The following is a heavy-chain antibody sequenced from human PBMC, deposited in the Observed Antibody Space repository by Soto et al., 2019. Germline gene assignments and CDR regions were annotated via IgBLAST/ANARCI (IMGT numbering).Heavy chain of an antibody. CDR3: ARTLAYDSSTAYIFDY. V-gene: IGHV1-18*01. CDR2: ISDYSYNT. CDR1: GYTYGSFG. J-gene: IGHJ4*02. D-gene: IGHD6-6*01. Sequence: QIQLVQSEAEVKKPGASVKVSCKASGYTYGSFGTTWVRQAPGQGLEWIGWISDYSYNTRYAQKFQGRITVTTDTSSGTAHLELRSRSSDDTAVYYCARTLAYDSSTAYIFDYWGQGTPVTVSS.